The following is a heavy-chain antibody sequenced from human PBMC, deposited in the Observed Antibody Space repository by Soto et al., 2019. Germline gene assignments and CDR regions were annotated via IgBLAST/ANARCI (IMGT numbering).Heavy chain of an antibody. CDR3: ARDTQGITMVRGVIPYFDY. Sequence: ASVKVSCKASGYTFTGYYMHWVLQAPGQGLEWVGWINPNSGGTNYAQKFQGRVTMTRDTSISTAYMELSRLRSDDTAVYYCARDTQGITMVRGVIPYFDYWGQGTLVTVSS. CDR1: GYTFTGYY. CDR2: INPNSGGT. V-gene: IGHV1-2*02. D-gene: IGHD3-10*01. J-gene: IGHJ4*02.